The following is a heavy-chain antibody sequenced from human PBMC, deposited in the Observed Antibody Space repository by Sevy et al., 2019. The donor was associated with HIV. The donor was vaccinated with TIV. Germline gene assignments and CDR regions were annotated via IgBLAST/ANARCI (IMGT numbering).Heavy chain of an antibody. J-gene: IGHJ4*02. CDR1: GFTFNNAW. D-gene: IGHD3-10*01. Sequence: GGSLRLSCAGSGFTFNNAWRSWVRQAPGKGLEWVGRIKSEIDGGTTDYAAPVKGRFTISRDDSKNTLFLQMNSLKTEDTAVYYCTRGIWFGEFSAYYFDSWGQGTLVTVSS. CDR2: IKSEIDGGTT. CDR3: TRGIWFGEFSAYYFDS. V-gene: IGHV3-15*01.